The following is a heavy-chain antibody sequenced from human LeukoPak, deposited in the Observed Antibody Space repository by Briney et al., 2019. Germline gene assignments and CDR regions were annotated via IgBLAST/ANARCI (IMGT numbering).Heavy chain of an antibody. CDR3: ARGSDVAARPRGLDS. CDR2: LNSDGSIT. J-gene: IGHJ5*01. Sequence: GGSLRLSCAASGFMLSNYWMHWVRRAPGKGLVWVSRLNSDGSITTYADSVKGRFTISRDNAKNTLYLHMSSLRGDDTAIYYCARGSDVAARPRGLDSWGQGTLVTVSS. D-gene: IGHD6-6*01. V-gene: IGHV3-74*01. CDR1: GFMLSNYW.